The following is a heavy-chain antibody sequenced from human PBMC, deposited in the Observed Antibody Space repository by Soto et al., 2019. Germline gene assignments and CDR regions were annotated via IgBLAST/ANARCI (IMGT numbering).Heavy chain of an antibody. V-gene: IGHV3-48*03. J-gene: IGHJ3*02. CDR2: ISSSGSTI. CDR3: AREGSDMIVVPNAFDI. Sequence: GGSLRLSCAASGFTFSSYEMNWVRQAPGKGLEWVSYISSSGSTIYYADSVKGRFTISRDNAKNSLYLQMNSLRAEDTAVYYCAREGSDMIVVPNAFDIWGPGTMVTVSS. CDR1: GFTFSSYE. D-gene: IGHD3-22*01.